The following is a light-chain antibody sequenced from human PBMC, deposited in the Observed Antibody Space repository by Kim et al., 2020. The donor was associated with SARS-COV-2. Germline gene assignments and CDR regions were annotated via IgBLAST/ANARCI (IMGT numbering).Light chain of an antibody. V-gene: IGLV3-19*01. CDR3: NSRDSSGNHLVV. Sequence: SSELTQDPAVSVALGQTVRITCQGDSLRSYYASWYQQEPGQAPVLVIYGKNNRPSGIPDRFSGSSSGNTASLTITGAQAEDEADYYCNSRDSSGNHLVVFGGGTQLTVL. CDR1: SLRSYY. J-gene: IGLJ2*01. CDR2: GKN.